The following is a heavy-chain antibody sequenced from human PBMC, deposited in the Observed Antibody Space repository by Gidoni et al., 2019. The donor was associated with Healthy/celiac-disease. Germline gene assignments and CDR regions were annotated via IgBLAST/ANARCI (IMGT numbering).Heavy chain of an antibody. D-gene: IGHD3-22*01. V-gene: IGHV5-51*01. CDR1: GYSFTSYW. CDR2: IYPGDSDT. J-gene: IGHJ4*02. Sequence: EVQLVQSGAEVKKPGESLKISCKGSGYSFTSYWIGWVRQMPGKGLEWMGIIYPGDSDTRYSPSFQGQVTISADKSISTAYLQWSSLKASDTAMYYCARHTAYYDSSGYYSGHDYWGQGTLVTVSS. CDR3: ARHTAYYDSSGYYSGHDY.